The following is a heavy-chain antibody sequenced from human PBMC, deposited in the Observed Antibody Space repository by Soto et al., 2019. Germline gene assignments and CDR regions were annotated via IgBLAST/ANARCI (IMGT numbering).Heavy chain of an antibody. CDR2: ISAYNGNR. V-gene: IGHV1-18*01. D-gene: IGHD3-10*01. Sequence: QVQLVQSGAEVKKPGASVKVSCKASGYTFTSYGIGWVRQAPGQGLEWMGWISAYNGNRNYAQKLQGRVTMTTDTATSTAYMELRSLRSDDTALYYCARDKGDGSGSEYGYWGQGTLVTVSS. CDR3: ARDKGDGSGSEYGY. CDR1: GYTFTSYG. J-gene: IGHJ4*02.